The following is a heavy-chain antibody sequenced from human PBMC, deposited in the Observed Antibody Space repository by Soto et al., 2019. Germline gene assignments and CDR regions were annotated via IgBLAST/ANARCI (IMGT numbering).Heavy chain of an antibody. CDR2: ISSSSSYI. J-gene: IGHJ6*02. CDR3: ARPVGYYYDSSGYYDLYYGMDV. V-gene: IGHV3-21*01. D-gene: IGHD3-22*01. CDR1: GFTFSSYS. Sequence: PGGSLRLSCAASGFTFSSYSMNWVRQAPGKGLEWVSSISSSSSYIYYADSVKGRFTISRDNAKNSLYLQMNSLRAEDTAVYYCARPVGYYYDSSGYYDLYYGMDVWGQGTTVTVSS.